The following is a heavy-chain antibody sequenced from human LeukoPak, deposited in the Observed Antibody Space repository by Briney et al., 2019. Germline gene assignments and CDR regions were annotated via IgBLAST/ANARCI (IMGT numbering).Heavy chain of an antibody. D-gene: IGHD3-3*01. J-gene: IGHJ4*02. V-gene: IGHV4-59*01. CDR3: ARDQGSYDRRLDY. Sequence: SETLSLTCSVSGGSISNYYWSWIRQPPGKGLEWIGSIYYSGSASYNPSLKSRVTILVDTSKNQFSLNLTSVTAADTALYYCARDQGSYDRRLDYWGQGTLVTVSS. CDR1: GGSISNYY. CDR2: IYYSGSA.